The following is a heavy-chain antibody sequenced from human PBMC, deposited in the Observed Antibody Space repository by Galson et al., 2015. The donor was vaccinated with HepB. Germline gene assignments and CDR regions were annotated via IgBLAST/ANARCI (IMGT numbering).Heavy chain of an antibody. CDR2: IDPNSLYI. CDR3: ARGETVGPTTGFDY. D-gene: IGHD1-26*01. V-gene: IGHV3-21*01. CDR1: GFPFTNFS. J-gene: IGHJ4*02. Sequence: SLRLSCAAPGFPFTNFSMNWVRQPPGRGLQWVASIDPNSLYIFYADSVEGRFTISRDNAKNSLHLQMHSLRGDDTALYYCARGETVGPTTGFDYWGQGTLVTVSS.